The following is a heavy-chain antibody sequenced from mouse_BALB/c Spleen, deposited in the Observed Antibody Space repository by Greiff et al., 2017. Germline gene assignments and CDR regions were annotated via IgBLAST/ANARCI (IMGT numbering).Heavy chain of an antibody. CDR3: TDGYFDV. CDR1: GFSFSNYC. V-gene: IGHV6-6*02. Sequence: EVQVEESGGGLVQPGGSMKLSCVVSGFSFSNYCTNWVRQSPEKGLVWGAEIRLKSNNYATHYAESVKGSFTISRDDSKSSVYLQMNNLRAEDTGNYYCTDGYFDVWGAGTTVTVSS. CDR2: IRLKSNNYAT. J-gene: IGHJ1*01.